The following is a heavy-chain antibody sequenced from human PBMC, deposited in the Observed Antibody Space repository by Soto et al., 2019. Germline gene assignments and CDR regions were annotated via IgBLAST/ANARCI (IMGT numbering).Heavy chain of an antibody. CDR3: ARESGGATATLDYYYFYMGV. V-gene: IGHV1-2*06. D-gene: IGHD5-12*01. CDR2: INPNSGDT. CDR1: GYTFSDYY. J-gene: IGHJ6*03. Sequence: QVQLVQSGAEVKKPGASVTVSCKASGYTFSDYYLHWVRQAPGQGPAWMGRINPNSGDTKHAQKFQGRVTMTRDTSVRTAFMELNWLKSDDTAVYYCARESGGATATLDYYYFYMGVWGEGTTVTVSS.